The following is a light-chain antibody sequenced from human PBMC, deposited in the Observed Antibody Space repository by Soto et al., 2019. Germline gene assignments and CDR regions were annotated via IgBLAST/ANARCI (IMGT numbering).Light chain of an antibody. Sequence: EIVLTQSPGTLSLSPGERATLSCRASQSLTTNYLAWYQQKPGQAPRLLIYDASSRATGIPDRFSGSGSGTDFTLTIARLKHEDFAVFYCQQGVTFGGGTKVEIK. CDR2: DAS. V-gene: IGKV3-20*01. CDR3: QQGVT. J-gene: IGKJ4*01. CDR1: QSLTTNY.